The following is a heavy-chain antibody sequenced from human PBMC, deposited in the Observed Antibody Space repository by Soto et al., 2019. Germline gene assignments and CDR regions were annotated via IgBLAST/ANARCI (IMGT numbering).Heavy chain of an antibody. CDR3: AKVPPPGPEQQHGIDP. V-gene: IGHV3-23*01. CDR2: ISGSGGST. D-gene: IGHD6-13*01. Sequence: GGSLRLSCAASGFTFSSYAMSWVRQAPGKGLEWVSAISGSGGSTYYADSVKGRFTISRDNSKNTLYLQMNSLRAEDTAVYYCAKVPPPGPEQQHGIDPWGQGTLVTVSS. J-gene: IGHJ5*02. CDR1: GFTFSSYA.